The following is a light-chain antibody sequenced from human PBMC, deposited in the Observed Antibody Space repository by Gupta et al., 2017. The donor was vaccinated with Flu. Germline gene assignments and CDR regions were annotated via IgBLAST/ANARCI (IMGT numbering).Light chain of an antibody. CDR2: RNN. Sequence: TISCSGSSSNIGSDYVYWYQQLPGTAPKLLIYRNNQRPSGVPDRFSGSKFLTSASASLAISGLRSEDEADYYCAAWDDSLSGWVFGGGTKLTVL. CDR1: SSNIGSDY. V-gene: IGLV1-47*01. J-gene: IGLJ3*02. CDR3: AAWDDSLSGWV.